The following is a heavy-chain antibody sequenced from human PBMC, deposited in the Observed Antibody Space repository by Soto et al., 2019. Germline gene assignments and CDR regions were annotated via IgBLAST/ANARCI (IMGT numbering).Heavy chain of an antibody. D-gene: IGHD3-22*01. CDR1: GDSISSGGYS. J-gene: IGHJ4*02. V-gene: IGHV4-30-2*01. CDR3: ARDSRSGYYLDY. Sequence: QLQLQESGSGLVKPSQTLSLTCAVSGDSISSGGYSWNWIRQPPGKGLEWIGYIYHSGGTDYNPSLKRRVTITVDRSNNQFSLKLSSVTAADTAVYYCARDSRSGYYLDYWGQGTLVTVSS. CDR2: IYHSGGT.